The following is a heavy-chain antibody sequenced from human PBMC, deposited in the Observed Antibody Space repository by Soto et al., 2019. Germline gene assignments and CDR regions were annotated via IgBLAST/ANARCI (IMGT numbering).Heavy chain of an antibody. CDR3: ARLGAYSQSLDP. V-gene: IGHV4-59*08. CDR2: IYYGGTT. CDR1: GGSFSPNY. J-gene: IGHJ5*02. D-gene: IGHD2-21*01. Sequence: QVQLQESGPGLVKPSETLSLTCRLSGGSFSPNYWGWFRQSPGKGLEWVGYIYYGGTTSYNPSLKRRVTISLETSKSHLSLRLSSVTAADTAVYDCARLGAYSQSLDPWGPGTLVTVSS.